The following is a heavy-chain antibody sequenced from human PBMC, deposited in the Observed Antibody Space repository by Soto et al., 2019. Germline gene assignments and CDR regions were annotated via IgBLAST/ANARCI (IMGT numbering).Heavy chain of an antibody. CDR2: ISYDGRNK. Sequence: QVQLVESGGGVVQPGRSLRLSCAASGFTFSNNAMDWVRQAPGKGLEWVAVISYDGRNKYIAESVKGRFTISSDNSKNTLFLQRNSLRAEDTAVYYCARGTTTSAVSAMDVWGQGNRVTVSS. V-gene: IGHV3-30*04. CDR3: ARGTTTSAVSAMDV. J-gene: IGHJ6*02. D-gene: IGHD1-1*01. CDR1: GFTFSNNA.